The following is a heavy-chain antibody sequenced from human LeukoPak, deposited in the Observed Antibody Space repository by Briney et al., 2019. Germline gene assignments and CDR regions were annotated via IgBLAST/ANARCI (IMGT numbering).Heavy chain of an antibody. J-gene: IGHJ3*02. CDR1: GFTFSTYW. D-gene: IGHD6-19*01. CDR2: INSAGSRT. Sequence: GGSLRLSCAASGFTFSTYWMHWVRQAPGKGLVWVSRINSAGSRTTYADSVKGRFTISRDNAKNTLYLQMNSLRTEDTAVYYCARPETQYSSGLDGFDIWGQGTMVTVSS. CDR3: ARPETQYSSGLDGFDI. V-gene: IGHV3-74*01.